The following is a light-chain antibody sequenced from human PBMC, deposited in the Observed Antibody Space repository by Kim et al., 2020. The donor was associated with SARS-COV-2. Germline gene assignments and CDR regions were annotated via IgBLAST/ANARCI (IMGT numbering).Light chain of an antibody. V-gene: IGKV1-5*01. Sequence: SASVGDRVTITCRASQSIGKWLAWYQQKPGKAPRLLIFDASTLESGVPSRFSGSGSGTEFTLTISSLQTDDFGTYYCQQYNVYSYAFGQGTKLEIK. CDR1: QSIGKW. CDR3: QQYNVYSYA. CDR2: DAS. J-gene: IGKJ2*01.